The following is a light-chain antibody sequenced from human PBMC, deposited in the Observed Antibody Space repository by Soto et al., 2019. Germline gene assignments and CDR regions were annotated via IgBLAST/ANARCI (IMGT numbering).Light chain of an antibody. CDR2: GAS. J-gene: IGKJ3*01. CDR1: QSISNY. Sequence: DIQMTQSPSSLSASVGDRVTITCRESQSISNYLNWYQQKPGKAPNLLIYGASSLQSGVPSRFSGSGSGTDFTLTISSLQPEDFATYYCQQSYNTPFTFGRGTKVDIK. CDR3: QQSYNTPFT. V-gene: IGKV1-39*01.